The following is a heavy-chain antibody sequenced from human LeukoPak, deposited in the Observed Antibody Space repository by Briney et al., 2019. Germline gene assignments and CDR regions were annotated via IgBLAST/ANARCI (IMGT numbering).Heavy chain of an antibody. CDR2: IIPIFGTA. Sequence: GASVTVSCTASGGTFSSYAISWVRQAPGQGLEWMGGIIPIFGTANYAQKFQGRVTITADESTSTAYMELSSLRSEDTAVYYCARDPDCGGDCYSGFDYWGQGTLVTVSS. CDR3: ARDPDCGGDCYSGFDY. V-gene: IGHV1-69*13. CDR1: GGTFSSYA. J-gene: IGHJ4*02. D-gene: IGHD2-21*02.